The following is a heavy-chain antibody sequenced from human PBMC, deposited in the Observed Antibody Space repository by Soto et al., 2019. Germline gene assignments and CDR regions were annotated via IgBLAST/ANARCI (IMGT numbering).Heavy chain of an antibody. J-gene: IGHJ6*02. CDR3: ARGRFGQPGDPYYYYGMDV. D-gene: IGHD3-10*01. CDR2: IYSGGST. Sequence: GGSLRLSCAASGFTFSSYSMSWVRQAPGKGLEWVSVIYSGGSTYYADSVKGRFTISRHNSKNTLYLQMNSLRAEDTAVYYCARGRFGQPGDPYYYYGMDVWGQGTTVTVSS. V-gene: IGHV3-53*04. CDR1: GFTFSSYS.